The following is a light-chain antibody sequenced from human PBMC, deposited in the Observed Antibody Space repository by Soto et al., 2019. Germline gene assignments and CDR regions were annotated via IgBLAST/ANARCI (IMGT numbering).Light chain of an antibody. CDR1: QSVTSRY. Sequence: ETVLTQSPGTLSLSPGERATLSCRASQSVTSRYLAWYQQKPGQAPRLLIYGASNRATGIPDRFSGSVSGTEFTLTISRLEPEYFAVYYCQQYITSPPMYTFGQGTKLEIK. CDR2: GAS. V-gene: IGKV3-20*01. CDR3: QQYITSPPMYT. J-gene: IGKJ2*01.